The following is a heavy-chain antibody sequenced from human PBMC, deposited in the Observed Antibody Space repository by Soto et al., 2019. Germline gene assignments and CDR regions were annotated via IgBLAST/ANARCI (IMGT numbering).Heavy chain of an antibody. J-gene: IGHJ6*03. V-gene: IGHV4-59*08. Sequence: PSETLSLTCTVSGVSISPYYWSWIRQSPGKGLEWIGYVHYSGTTNYNPSLKSRLTISVDTSMNRFSLKLSSVTAADTAVYYCARHERYQLPNNYSNYMDVWGTGTTVTVSS. CDR2: VHYSGTT. CDR1: GVSISPYY. CDR3: ARHERYQLPNNYSNYMDV. D-gene: IGHD2-2*01.